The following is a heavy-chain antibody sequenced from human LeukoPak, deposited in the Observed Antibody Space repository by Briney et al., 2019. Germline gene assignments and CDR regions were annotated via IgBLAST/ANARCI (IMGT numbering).Heavy chain of an antibody. J-gene: IGHJ4*02. CDR3: ARDGPIAVAGTYFDY. D-gene: IGHD6-19*01. V-gene: IGHV3-66*01. CDR2: IYSGGGT. CDR1: GFTVSSNY. Sequence: PGGSLRLSCAASGFTVSSNYMSWVRQAPGKGLEWVSVIYSGGGTYYADSVKGRFTISRDNSKNTLYLQMNSLRAEDTAVYYCARDGPIAVAGTYFDYWGQGTLVTVSS.